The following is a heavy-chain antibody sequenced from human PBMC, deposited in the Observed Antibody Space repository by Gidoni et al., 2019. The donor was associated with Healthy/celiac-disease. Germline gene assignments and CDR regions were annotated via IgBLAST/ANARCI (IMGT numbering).Heavy chain of an antibody. CDR3: ARGCSTSCYNWFDP. J-gene: IGHJ5*02. CDR2: ISSSSSYI. CDR1: GFTFSSYS. Sequence: EVQLVDSGGGLVKPGGSLRLSCAAAGFTFSSYSMNWVRQAPGKGLEWVSSISSSSSYIYYADSVKGRFTISRDNAKNSLYLQMNSLRAEDTAVYYCARGCSTSCYNWFDPWGQGTLVTVSS. V-gene: IGHV3-21*01. D-gene: IGHD2-2*01.